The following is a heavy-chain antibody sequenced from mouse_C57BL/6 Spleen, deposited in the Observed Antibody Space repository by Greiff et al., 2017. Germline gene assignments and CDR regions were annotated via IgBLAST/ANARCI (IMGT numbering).Heavy chain of an antibody. CDR1: GFTFSDYG. V-gene: IGHV5-17*01. Sequence: DVMLVESGGGLVKPGGSLKLSCAASGFTFSDYGMHWVRQAPEKGLEWVAYISSGSSTNYYAHTLKGRFTISGDNAKNTLFLQMSSLRSEDTAMYYGARGGCYDGYYDAMDYWGQGTSVTVSS. CDR3: ARGGCYDGYYDAMDY. CDR2: ISSGSSTN. J-gene: IGHJ4*01. D-gene: IGHD2-3*01.